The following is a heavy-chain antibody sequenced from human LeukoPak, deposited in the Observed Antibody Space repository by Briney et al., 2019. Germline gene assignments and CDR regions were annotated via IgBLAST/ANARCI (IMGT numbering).Heavy chain of an antibody. J-gene: IGHJ3*02. D-gene: IGHD3-22*01. Sequence: ASVKVSCKASGYTFTSYDINWVRQATGQGLEWMGWMYPNSGNAGYAQKFQGRVTMTRNTSISTAYMELCSLRSEDTAVYYCATDSSGYDAFDIWGQGTMVTVSS. V-gene: IGHV1-8*01. CDR1: GYTFTSYD. CDR2: MYPNSGNA. CDR3: ATDSSGYDAFDI.